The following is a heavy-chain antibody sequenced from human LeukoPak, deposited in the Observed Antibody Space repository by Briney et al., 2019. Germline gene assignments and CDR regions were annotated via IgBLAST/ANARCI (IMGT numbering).Heavy chain of an antibody. CDR1: GFTFRSYW. CDR3: ARDRGYSSGWFD. J-gene: IGHJ4*02. V-gene: IGHV3-7*01. Sequence: GGSLRLSCAASGFTFRSYWMSWVRQAPGKGLEWVANINQGGSVQYYMDSVKGRFTISRDDAKNSLYVQMNGLRDEDTAVYYCARDRGYSSGWFDWGQGTLVTVSS. CDR2: INQGGSVQ. D-gene: IGHD6-19*01.